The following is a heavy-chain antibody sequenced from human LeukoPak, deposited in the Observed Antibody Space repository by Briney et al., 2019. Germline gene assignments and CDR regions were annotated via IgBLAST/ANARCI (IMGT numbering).Heavy chain of an antibody. CDR1: GFAFRSYV. V-gene: IGHV3-23*01. CDR3: AKGDDFLADYRYRFDY. CDR2: IDSNGVTT. Sequence: PGGSLRHSCEVSGFAFRSYVMSWVRQAPGNGLEWVSAIDSNGVTTNYADSVKGRFTISRDNSKNTLYLQLSSLRVEDTAVYYCAKGDDFLADYRYRFDYWGQGTLVTVSS. J-gene: IGHJ4*02. D-gene: IGHD3-9*01.